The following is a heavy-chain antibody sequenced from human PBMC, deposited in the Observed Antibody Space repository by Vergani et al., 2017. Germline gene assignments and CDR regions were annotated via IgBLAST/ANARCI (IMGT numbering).Heavy chain of an antibody. CDR3: ARVTAVPGSIWFDP. CDR2: TYYRSKWSN. CDR1: GDSVSNNKTT. V-gene: IGHV6-1*01. J-gene: IGHJ5*02. D-gene: IGHD6-19*01. Sequence: QVQLQQSGPGLVRPSQTLSLTCVISGDSVSNNKTTWNWIRQSPSRGLEWLGRTYYRSKWSNDHAESVKSRLTIDPDTSKNLFSLHLNSVTPEDTAVYYCARVTAVPGSIWFDPWGQGTLVTVSS.